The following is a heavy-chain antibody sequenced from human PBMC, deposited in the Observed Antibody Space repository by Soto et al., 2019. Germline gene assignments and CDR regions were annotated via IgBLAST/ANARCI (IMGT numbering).Heavy chain of an antibody. Sequence: GGSLRLSRAVSGFTFSNYAISWVRQAPGKGLEWVSIISGGGDTSYYADSVKGRFTIFRDNSRNTLYLQMNSLRAGDSAVYYCAKDQENYDSSGYYYFFPHYYYYGMDVWGQGTTVT. CDR2: ISGGGDTS. V-gene: IGHV3-23*01. D-gene: IGHD3-22*01. CDR3: AKDQENYDSSGYYYFFPHYYYYGMDV. CDR1: GFTFSNYA. J-gene: IGHJ6*02.